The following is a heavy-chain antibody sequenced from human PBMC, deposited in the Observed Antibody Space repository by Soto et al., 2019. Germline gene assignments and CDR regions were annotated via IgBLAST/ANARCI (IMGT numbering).Heavy chain of an antibody. CDR3: ARDSKRYSYGWTHYYYYGMDV. CDR1: GCTFSSYA. Sequence: SVKVSCKASGCTFSSYAISWVRQAPGQGLEWMGGIIPIFGTANYAQKFQGRVTITADESTSTAYMELSSLRSEDTAVYYCARDSKRYSYGWTHYYYYGMDVWGQGTTVTVSS. D-gene: IGHD5-18*01. J-gene: IGHJ6*02. V-gene: IGHV1-69*13. CDR2: IIPIFGTA.